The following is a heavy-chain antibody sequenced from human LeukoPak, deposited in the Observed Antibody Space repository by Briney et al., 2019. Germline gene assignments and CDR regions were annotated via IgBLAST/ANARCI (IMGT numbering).Heavy chain of an antibody. CDR1: GFTFSYYW. J-gene: IGHJ4*02. D-gene: IGHD2/OR15-2a*01. V-gene: IGHV3-7*01. CDR3: ARDWFHAIDY. Sequence: GGSLRLSCAASGFTFSYYWMSWVRQAPGKGLEWVANIKQDGSEKYYVDSVKGRFTISRDNAKNSLYLQMNSLRVEDTAVYYCARDWFHAIDYWGQGTLVTVSS. CDR2: IKQDGSEK.